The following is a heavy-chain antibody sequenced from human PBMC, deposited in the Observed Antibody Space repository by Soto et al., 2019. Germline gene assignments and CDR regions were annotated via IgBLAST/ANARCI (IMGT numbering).Heavy chain of an antibody. CDR2: ISAYNGNT. D-gene: IGHD6-13*01. Sequence: GASVKVSCKASGYTFTSYGISWVRQAPGQGLEWMGWISAYNGNTNYAQKLQGRVTMTTDTSTSTAYMELRSLRSDDTAVYYCARDLLPFNAGPDDAFDVWGQGKMVTVSS. CDR1: GYTFTSYG. J-gene: IGHJ3*01. V-gene: IGHV1-18*01. CDR3: ARDLLPFNAGPDDAFDV.